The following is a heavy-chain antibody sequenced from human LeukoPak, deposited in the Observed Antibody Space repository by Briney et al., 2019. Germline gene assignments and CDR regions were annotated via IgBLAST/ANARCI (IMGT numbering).Heavy chain of an antibody. Sequence: GWALRLSCAASGFTFSSYDMTWLRQAPGRGLEGVSSIRPSGDNTYYGDSVKGRFTISRDNSKNTVYLQMNNMRVDDTAVYYCARVAGWHWFDPWGQGTLVTVSS. D-gene: IGHD6-19*01. CDR1: GFTFSSYD. CDR2: IRPSGDNT. CDR3: ARVAGWHWFDP. V-gene: IGHV3-23*01. J-gene: IGHJ5*02.